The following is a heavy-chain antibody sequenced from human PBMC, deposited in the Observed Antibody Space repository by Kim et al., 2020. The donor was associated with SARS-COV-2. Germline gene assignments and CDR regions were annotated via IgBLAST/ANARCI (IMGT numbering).Heavy chain of an antibody. CDR2: ISYDGSNK. V-gene: IGHV3-30*18. CDR3: AKEYSSSHGYYYYYYYGMDV. D-gene: IGHD6-6*01. Sequence: GGSLRLSCAASGFTFSSYGMHWVRQAPGKGLEWVAVISYDGSNKYYADSVKGRFTISRDNSKNTLYLQMNSLRAEDTAVYYCAKEYSSSHGYYYYYYYGMDVWGQGTTVTVSS. J-gene: IGHJ6*02. CDR1: GFTFSSYG.